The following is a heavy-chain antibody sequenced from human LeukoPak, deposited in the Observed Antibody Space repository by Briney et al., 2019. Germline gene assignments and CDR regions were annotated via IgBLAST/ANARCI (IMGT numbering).Heavy chain of an antibody. CDR3: ARETSQKGAHYMDV. Sequence: SETLSLTCTVSGGSISSGSYYWSWIRQPAGKGLEWIGRIYSSGSTNYNPSLKSRVTISVDTSKNQFSLKLSSVTAADTAVYYCARETSQKGAHYMDVWGKGTTVTISS. J-gene: IGHJ6*03. CDR2: IYSSGST. CDR1: GGSISSGSYY. V-gene: IGHV4-61*02. D-gene: IGHD3-16*01.